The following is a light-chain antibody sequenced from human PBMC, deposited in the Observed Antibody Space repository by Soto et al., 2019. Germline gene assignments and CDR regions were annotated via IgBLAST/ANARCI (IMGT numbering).Light chain of an antibody. Sequence: DIVMTQSPFSLPVTPGEPASISCRSSQSLLHSNGYYYLEWYLQKPVQAPHLLIYWGSNRASGVPDRFSGSGSGTDFTLKISRVEAEDVGVYYCMQGLQAPLTVGEGTKVEIK. V-gene: IGKV2-28*01. CDR2: WGS. CDR3: MQGLQAPLT. J-gene: IGKJ4*01. CDR1: QSLLHSNGYYY.